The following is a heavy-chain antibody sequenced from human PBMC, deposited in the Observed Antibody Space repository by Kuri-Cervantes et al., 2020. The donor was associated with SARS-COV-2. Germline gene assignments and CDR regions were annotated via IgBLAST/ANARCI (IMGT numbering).Heavy chain of an antibody. J-gene: IGHJ5*02. V-gene: IGHV6-1*01. D-gene: IGHD7-27*01. CDR1: GDSVSNNKAA. CDR2: TYYRSKWYD. CDR3: ARGTNWPPDGWFDP. Sequence: LRLSCALSGDSVSNNKAAWNWIRQSTSRGLEWLGRTYYRSKWYDDYAVSVKSRIFINPDTSKNQFSLHLNSVTPEDTAVYYCARGTNWPPDGWFDPWGQGTLVTVSS.